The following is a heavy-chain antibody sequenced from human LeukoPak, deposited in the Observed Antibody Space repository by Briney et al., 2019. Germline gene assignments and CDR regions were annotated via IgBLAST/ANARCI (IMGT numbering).Heavy chain of an antibody. CDR1: GGSISSGNYY. V-gene: IGHV4-30-4*02. Sequence: PSETLSLTCTVAGGSISSGNYYWTFIRQPPGEGLECIGYIFSSGSTYYSPSLKSRVTISLDTSKNQFSLKLSSVTAADTAVYYCARGGRGYYFYYWGQGTLVTVSS. CDR3: ARGGRGYYFYY. J-gene: IGHJ4*02. CDR2: IFSSGST. D-gene: IGHD3-22*01.